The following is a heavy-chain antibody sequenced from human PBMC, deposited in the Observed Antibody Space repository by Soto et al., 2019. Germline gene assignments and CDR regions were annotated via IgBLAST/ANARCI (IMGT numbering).Heavy chain of an antibody. D-gene: IGHD4-17*01. V-gene: IGHV4-61*05. CDR2: IYYSGST. CDR3: ARNYGGNVDY. Sequence: PSETLSLTCAVSGGSISSSNWLRWIRQPPGKGLEWIGYIYYSGSTNYNPSLKSRVTISVDTSKNQFSRKLSSVTAADTAVYYCARNYGGNVDYWGQGTLVTVSS. J-gene: IGHJ4*02. CDR1: GGSISSSNW.